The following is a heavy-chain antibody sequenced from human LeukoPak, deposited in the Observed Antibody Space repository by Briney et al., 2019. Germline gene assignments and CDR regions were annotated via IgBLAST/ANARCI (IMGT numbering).Heavy chain of an antibody. CDR1: GFTFSSYG. CDR3: AKDTQQWLLTYYYYYMDV. V-gene: IGHV3-23*01. CDR2: ISGSGGST. Sequence: GGSLRLSCAASGFTFSSYGMSWVRQAPGKGLEWVSAISGSGGSTYYADSVKGRFTISRDNSKNTLYLQMNSLRAEDTAVYYCAKDTQQWLLTYYYYYMDVWGKGTTVTISS. D-gene: IGHD6-19*01. J-gene: IGHJ6*03.